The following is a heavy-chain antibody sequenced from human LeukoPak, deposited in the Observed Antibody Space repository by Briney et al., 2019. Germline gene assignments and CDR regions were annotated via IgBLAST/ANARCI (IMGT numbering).Heavy chain of an antibody. CDR3: AKDYEELTMVRGVIITYFDY. Sequence: GGSLRLACAASGFRFSSYAMSWVRQAPGKGLEWVANIKEDGSEKYYVDSVKGRFTISRDNAKNSLYLQMNSLRAEDTAVYYCAKDYEELTMVRGVIITYFDYWGQGTLVTVSS. V-gene: IGHV3-7*03. D-gene: IGHD3-10*01. J-gene: IGHJ4*02. CDR2: IKEDGSEK. CDR1: GFRFSSYA.